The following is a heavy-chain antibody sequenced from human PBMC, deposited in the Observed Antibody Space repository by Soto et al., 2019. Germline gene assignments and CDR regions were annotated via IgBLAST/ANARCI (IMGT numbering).Heavy chain of an antibody. CDR1: GLIFSREA. D-gene: IGHD2-21*02. Sequence: PGGSLRLSCVVSGLIFSREAWSWVRQAPGKGQEWVAGMTGSGGDIRYADPVKGRFTISKDNSKNTLYLQMNSLRAEDTAIYYCAKDAVYGDGLWLAGNWGQGTLVTVSS. J-gene: IGHJ4*02. CDR3: AKDAVYGDGLWLAGN. V-gene: IGHV3-23*01. CDR2: MTGSGGDI.